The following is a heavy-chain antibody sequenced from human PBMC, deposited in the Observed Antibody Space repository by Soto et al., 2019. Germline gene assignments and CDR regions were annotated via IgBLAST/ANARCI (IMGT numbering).Heavy chain of an antibody. CDR1: GYRFSNYW. Sequence: ESLKISCKGSGYRFSNYWIGWVRQMPGKGLEWMGIIYPGDSDTRYSPSFQGHVSISADKSINTAYLQWSSLKASDTAMYYCAIASGTAIANYYFDDWGQGTLGSVSS. V-gene: IGHV5-51*01. D-gene: IGHD6-13*01. CDR3: AIASGTAIANYYFDD. CDR2: IYPGDSDT. J-gene: IGHJ4*02.